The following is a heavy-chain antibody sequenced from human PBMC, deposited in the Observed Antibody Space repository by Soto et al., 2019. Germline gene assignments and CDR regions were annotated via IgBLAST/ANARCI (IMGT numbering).Heavy chain of an antibody. CDR2: IYPGDSDT. J-gene: IGHJ1*01. Sequence: PGESLKISCKGSGYSFTSYWIGWVRQMPGKGLEWMGIIYPGDSDTRYSPSFQGQVTISADKSISTAYLQWSSLKASDTAMYYCARQGVDSSGYFEYFQHWGQGTLVTVSS. V-gene: IGHV5-51*01. CDR1: GYSFTSYW. CDR3: ARQGVDSSGYFEYFQH. D-gene: IGHD3-22*01.